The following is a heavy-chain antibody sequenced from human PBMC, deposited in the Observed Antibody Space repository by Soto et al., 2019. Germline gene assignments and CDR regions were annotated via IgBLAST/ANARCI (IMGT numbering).Heavy chain of an antibody. CDR3: AKDAHPYYDILTGSDYGMDV. Sequence: QVQLVESGGGVVQPGRSLRLSCAASGFTFSSYGMHWVRQAPGKGLEWVAVISYDGSNKYYADSVKGRFTISRDNSKNTLYLHMNSLRAEDTAVYYCAKDAHPYYDILTGSDYGMDVWGQGTTVTVSS. CDR1: GFTFSSYG. V-gene: IGHV3-30*18. CDR2: ISYDGSNK. D-gene: IGHD3-9*01. J-gene: IGHJ6*02.